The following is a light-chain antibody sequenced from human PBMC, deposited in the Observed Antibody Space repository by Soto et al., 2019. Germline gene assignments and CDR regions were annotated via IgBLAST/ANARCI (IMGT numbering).Light chain of an antibody. CDR2: EVS. V-gene: IGLV2-8*01. CDR1: SSDVGGYNY. Sequence: QSALTQPPSASGSPGQSVTISCTGTSSDVGGYNYVSWYQQHPGKAPKLMIYEVSKRPSGVPDRFSGSKSGNTASLTVSGLQAEDEAYYYCSSYAGSYTWVFGGGTKLTVL. J-gene: IGLJ3*02. CDR3: SSYAGSYTWV.